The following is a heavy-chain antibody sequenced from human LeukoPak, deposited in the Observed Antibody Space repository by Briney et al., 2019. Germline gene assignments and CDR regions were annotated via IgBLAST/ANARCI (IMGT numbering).Heavy chain of an antibody. D-gene: IGHD5-18*01. V-gene: IGHV1-69*05. Sequence: GASVKVSCRASGYTFTSFGISWVRQAPGQGLEWMGGIIPIFGTANYAQKFQGRVTITTDESTSTAYMELSSLRSEDTAVYYCARVRFIGRIQLWLGPEDYYYMDVWGKGTTVTVSS. J-gene: IGHJ6*03. CDR1: GYTFTSFG. CDR3: ARVRFIGRIQLWLGPEDYYYMDV. CDR2: IIPIFGTA.